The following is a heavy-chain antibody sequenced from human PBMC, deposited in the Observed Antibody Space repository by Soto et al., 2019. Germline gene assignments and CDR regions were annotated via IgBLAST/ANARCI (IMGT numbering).Heavy chain of an antibody. D-gene: IGHD6-13*01. Sequence: QIQLHESGPGLVKPSQTLSLTCTVSGGSIRSGDYYWSWIRQTPERGLEWCGYVHYSGNTFYNPSLKSRATISLDTSRNQFSLNLSSVTAADSAVYYSAREIMAADHFDYWGQGALVTVSS. J-gene: IGHJ4*02. CDR3: AREIMAADHFDY. CDR1: GGSIRSGDYY. V-gene: IGHV4-30-4*01. CDR2: VHYSGNT.